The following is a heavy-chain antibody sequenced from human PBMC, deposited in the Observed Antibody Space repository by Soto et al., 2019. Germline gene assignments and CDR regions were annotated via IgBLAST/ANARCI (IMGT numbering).Heavy chain of an antibody. CDR1: GFTFSNYA. V-gene: IGHV3-30*18. CDR3: AKDRRHCSGGSCYLYYYYYGMDV. CDR2: VSYDGDNE. Sequence: GGSLRLSCAASGFTFSNYAMHWVRQAPGKGLEWVAIVSYDGDNEYYADSVRGRFFISRDNSRNTLYLQTSSLRHEDTAVYYCAKDRRHCSGGSCYLYYYYYGMDVWGQGTTVTVSS. J-gene: IGHJ6*02. D-gene: IGHD2-15*01.